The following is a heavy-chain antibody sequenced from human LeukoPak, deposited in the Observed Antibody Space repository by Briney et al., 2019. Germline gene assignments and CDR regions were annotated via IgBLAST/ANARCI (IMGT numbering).Heavy chain of an antibody. CDR1: GYSINNGYY. Sequence: SETLSLTCTVFGYSINNGYYWGWIRQAPGKGLEWIGSMFHTGNSYYNPSLKRRVTIAIDTSKNQFSLKLSSVTAADTAVYYCARESYYIWEYYFDYWGQGTLVTVSS. CDR3: ARESYYIWEYYFDY. V-gene: IGHV4-38-2*02. J-gene: IGHJ4*02. D-gene: IGHD3-10*01. CDR2: MFHTGNS.